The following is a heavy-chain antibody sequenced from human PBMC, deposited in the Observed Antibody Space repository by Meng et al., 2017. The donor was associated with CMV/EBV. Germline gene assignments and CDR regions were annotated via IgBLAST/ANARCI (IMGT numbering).Heavy chain of an antibody. J-gene: IGHJ4*02. CDR3: ARGGIAAAGLH. V-gene: IGHV4-39*07. D-gene: IGHD6-13*01. CDR2: IYYSGST. Sequence: QLQLQEAGPALVKPSEALSLPCTVSGGSISSSSYYWGWIRQPPGKGLEWIGSIYYSGSTYYNPSLKSRVTISADTSKNQFSLKLSSVTAADTAVYYCARGGIAAAGLHWGQGTLVTVSS. CDR1: GGSISSSSYY.